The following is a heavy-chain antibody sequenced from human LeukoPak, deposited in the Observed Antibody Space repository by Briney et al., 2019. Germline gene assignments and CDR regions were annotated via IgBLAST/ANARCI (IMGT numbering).Heavy chain of an antibody. CDR1: GYTFTDYY. J-gene: IGHJ6*03. CDR2: INPNSGGT. D-gene: IGHD5-18*01. V-gene: IGHV1-2*02. Sequence: ASVKVSCKSSGYTFTDYYIHWVRQAPGQGLEWMGWINPNSGGTNHTQKFQGRVTMSRDTSISTAYMELSRLTSDDTAFYYCARGTDSYGYYYYYYMDVWGKGTTVTVSS. CDR3: ARGTDSYGYYYYYYMDV.